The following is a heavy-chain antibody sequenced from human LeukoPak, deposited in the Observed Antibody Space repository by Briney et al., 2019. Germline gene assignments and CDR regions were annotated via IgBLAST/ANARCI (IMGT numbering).Heavy chain of an antibody. Sequence: GGSLRLSCAASRFTFNTYAVNWVRQAPGKGLEWVSAISGSGDITYYADSVRGRFTISRDNSKNTLYLQMNSLRAEDTAVYYCARVKRDCSGGTCYSYDYWGQGTLVTVSS. CDR2: ISGSGDIT. CDR3: ARVKRDCSGGTCYSYDY. J-gene: IGHJ4*02. D-gene: IGHD2-15*01. CDR1: RFTFNTYA. V-gene: IGHV3-23*01.